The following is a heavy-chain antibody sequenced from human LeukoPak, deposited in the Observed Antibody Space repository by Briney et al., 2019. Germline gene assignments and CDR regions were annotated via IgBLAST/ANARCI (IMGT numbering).Heavy chain of an antibody. V-gene: IGHV4-59*01. CDR2: IYYSGST. Sequence: SETLSLTCTVSGGSISSYYGSWIREPPGKGLECVGDIYYSGSTNYNPSLKSRVTISVDTSKNKFSLKLSSVTAADTAVYYCARVVAVAGSNWFDPWGQGTLVTVSS. CDR3: ARVVAVAGSNWFDP. CDR1: GGSISSYY. J-gene: IGHJ5*02. D-gene: IGHD6-19*01.